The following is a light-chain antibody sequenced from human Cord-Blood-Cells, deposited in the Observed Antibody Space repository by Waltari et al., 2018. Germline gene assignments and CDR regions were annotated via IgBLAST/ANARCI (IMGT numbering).Light chain of an antibody. J-gene: IGLJ1*01. Sequence: QSVLTQPPSASGTPGQRVTISCSGSSSNIGSNYVSWYQQLPGTAPKLLIYRNKQRPSGVPDRFSGSKSGTSASLAISGLRSEDEADYYCAAWDDSLSGNYVFGTGTKVTVL. CDR1: SSNIGSNY. CDR2: RNK. V-gene: IGLV1-47*01. CDR3: AAWDDSLSGNYV.